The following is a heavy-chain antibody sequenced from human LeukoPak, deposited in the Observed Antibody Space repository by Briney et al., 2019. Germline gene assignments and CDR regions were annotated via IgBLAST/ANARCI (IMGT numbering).Heavy chain of an antibody. CDR2: INYSGST. CDR1: GGSISSYY. D-gene: IGHD2-15*01. CDR3: ARGSRGTVVVAASAFDI. V-gene: IGHV4-59*08. J-gene: IGHJ3*02. Sequence: SETLSLTCTVSGGSISSYYWSWIRQPPGKGLEWIGYINYSGSTKYTPSLKSRVSISADTSENEFCLKLTSVSAADTAVYYCARGSRGTVVVAASAFDIWGKGTFLTVSS.